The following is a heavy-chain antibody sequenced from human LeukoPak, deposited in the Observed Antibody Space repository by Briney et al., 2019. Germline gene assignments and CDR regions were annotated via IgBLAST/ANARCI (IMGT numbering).Heavy chain of an antibody. CDR3: ASGRMHLWYR. Sequence: GRSLRLSCAASGFTFDDYAMHWVRQAPGKGLEWVSGISWNSGSIGYADSVKGRFTISRDNAKNSLYLQMNSLRAEDTAVYYCASGRMHLWYRWGQGTLVTVSS. CDR2: ISWNSGSI. V-gene: IGHV3-9*01. CDR1: GFTFDDYA. J-gene: IGHJ4*02. D-gene: IGHD5-18*01.